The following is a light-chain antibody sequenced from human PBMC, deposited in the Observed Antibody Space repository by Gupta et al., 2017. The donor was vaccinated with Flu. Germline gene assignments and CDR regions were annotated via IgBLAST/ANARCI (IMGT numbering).Light chain of an antibody. V-gene: IGKV3-15*01. CDR2: GAS. CDR1: QCVSSN. CDR3: QQYNNWPPLT. Sequence: EIVMTQSPATLSVSPGERATLSCRASQCVSSNLAWYQQKPGQAPRLLIYGASTRATGIPARFSGSGSGTEFTLTISSRQSEDFAVYYCQQYNNWPPLTFGGGTKVEIK. J-gene: IGKJ4*01.